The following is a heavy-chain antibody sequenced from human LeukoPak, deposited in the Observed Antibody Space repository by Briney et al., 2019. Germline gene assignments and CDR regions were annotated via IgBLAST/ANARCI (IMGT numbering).Heavy chain of an antibody. CDR3: ARMVYCTSTSPCSWFDP. CDR2: SGTT. V-gene: IGHV4-59*01. J-gene: IGHJ5*02. Sequence: SGTTNYNPSLKSRVTISIDTSKNQFSLKLSSVTAADTAVYYCARMVYCTSTSPCSWFDPWGQGTLVTVSS. D-gene: IGHD2-2*01.